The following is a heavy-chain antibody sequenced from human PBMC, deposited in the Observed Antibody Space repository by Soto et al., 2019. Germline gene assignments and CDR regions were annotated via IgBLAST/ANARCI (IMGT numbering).Heavy chain of an antibody. J-gene: IGHJ4*02. V-gene: IGHV4-59*01. CDR3: GRMEYTAYVLYPFDY. CDR1: GGSISSDY. CDR2: IYYSGST. D-gene: IGHD5-12*01. Sequence: SETLSLTCTVSGGSISSDYWSWIRQPPGKGLEWIGYIYYSGSTNYNPSLKSRVTISVDTSKNQFSLKLSSVTAADTAVYYCGRMEYTAYVLYPFDYWGQGILVTVSS.